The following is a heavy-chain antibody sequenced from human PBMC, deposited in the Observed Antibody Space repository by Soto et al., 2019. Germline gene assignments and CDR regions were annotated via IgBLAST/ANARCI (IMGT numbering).Heavy chain of an antibody. V-gene: IGHV3-33*05. D-gene: IGHD1-1*01. Sequence: QMQLVESGGGVVQPGRSLRLSCVASGFPFREFGMHWVRQAPGKGLEWVALISYDGSDYADSVKGRFTISRDDSRDPLFLPMDNLRPDDTGVYYCARRWNYYLDFWGQGTLVAGSS. CDR3: ARRWNYYLDF. J-gene: IGHJ4*02. CDR2: ISYDGSD. CDR1: GFPFREFG.